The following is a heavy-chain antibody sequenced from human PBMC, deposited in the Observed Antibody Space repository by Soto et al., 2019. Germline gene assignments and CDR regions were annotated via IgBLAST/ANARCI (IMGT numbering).Heavy chain of an antibody. CDR2: INHSGST. CDR1: GGSFSGYY. D-gene: IGHD6-13*01. V-gene: IGHV4-34*01. CDR3: ARVGYSSSWYRRGAFDI. Sequence: SETLSLTCAVYGGSFSGYYWSWIRQPPRKGLEWIGEINHSGSTNYNPSLKSRVTISVDTSKNQFSLKLTSVTAADTAVYYCARVGYSSSWYRRGAFDIWGQGTMVTVSS. J-gene: IGHJ3*02.